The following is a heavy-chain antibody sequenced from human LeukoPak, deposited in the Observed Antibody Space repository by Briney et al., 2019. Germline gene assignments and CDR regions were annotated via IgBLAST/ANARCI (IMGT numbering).Heavy chain of an antibody. Sequence: GGSLRLSCAASGFTISSYGMHWVRQAPGKGLEWVAVISYDGSNKYYADSVKGRFTISRDNSKNTLYLQMNSLRAEDTAVYYCAKNYCSGGSCFDYWGQGTLVTVSS. CDR3: AKNYCSGGSCFDY. J-gene: IGHJ4*02. D-gene: IGHD2-15*01. V-gene: IGHV3-30*18. CDR2: ISYDGSNK. CDR1: GFTISSYG.